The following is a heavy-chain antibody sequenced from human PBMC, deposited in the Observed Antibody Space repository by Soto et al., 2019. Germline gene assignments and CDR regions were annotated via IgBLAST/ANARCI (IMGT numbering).Heavy chain of an antibody. J-gene: IGHJ6*03. CDR3: ARVYTNFYYMDV. D-gene: IGHD2-2*02. V-gene: IGHV4-34*01. Sequence: SETLSLTCAVYGGSFSGYYWSWIRQPPGKGLEWIGEINHSGSTNYNPSIKSRVTISVDTSKNQFSLKLSSVTAADTAVYYCARVYTNFYYMDVWGKGTTVTVSS. CDR1: GGSFSGYY. CDR2: INHSGST.